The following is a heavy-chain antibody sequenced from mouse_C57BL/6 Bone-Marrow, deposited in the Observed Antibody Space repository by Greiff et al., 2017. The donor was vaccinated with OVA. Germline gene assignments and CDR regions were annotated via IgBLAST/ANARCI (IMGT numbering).Heavy chain of an antibody. CDR1: GYTFTSYW. Sequence: VKLQQPGAELLRPGTSVKLSCKASGYTFTSYWMHWLKQRPGQGLEWIGVIDPSDSYTNYNQKFKGKATLTVDTSSSSAYMQLSSLTSEDSAVYYCALLLRLYYWGQGTTLTVSS. J-gene: IGHJ2*01. CDR2: IDPSDSYT. D-gene: IGHD1-1*01. V-gene: IGHV1-59*01. CDR3: ALLLRLYY.